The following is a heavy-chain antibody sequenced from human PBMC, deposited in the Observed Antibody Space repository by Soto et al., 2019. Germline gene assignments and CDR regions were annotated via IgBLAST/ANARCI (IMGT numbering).Heavy chain of an antibody. CDR3: ARARSYGSGSLDY. Sequence: PGGSLRLSCAASGFTVSSNYMSWVRQAPGKGLEWVSVIYSGGSTYYADSVKGRFTISRDNSKNTLYLQMNSLRAEDTAVYYCARARSYGSGSLDYWGQATLVTVS. V-gene: IGHV3-53*01. CDR1: GFTVSSNY. D-gene: IGHD3-10*01. CDR2: IYSGGST. J-gene: IGHJ4*02.